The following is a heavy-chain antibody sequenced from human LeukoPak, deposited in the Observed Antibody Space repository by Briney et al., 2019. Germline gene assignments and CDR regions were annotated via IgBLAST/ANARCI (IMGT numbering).Heavy chain of an antibody. V-gene: IGHV4-39*07. CDR1: GGSISSSNYY. Sequence: PSETLSLTCTVSGGSISSSNYYWAWIRQPPGKGLEWIGSLYYSGSTYYKSSLKSRVTVSIDTSKNQFSLKLTSVTAADTAVYYCARAGAVVDNWFDPWGQGTLVTVSS. J-gene: IGHJ5*02. D-gene: IGHD2-15*01. CDR2: LYYSGST. CDR3: ARAGAVVDNWFDP.